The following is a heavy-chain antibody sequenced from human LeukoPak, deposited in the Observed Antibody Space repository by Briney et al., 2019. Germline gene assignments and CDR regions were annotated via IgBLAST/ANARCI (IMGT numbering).Heavy chain of an antibody. CDR1: GFSLSTSGMC. J-gene: IGHJ4*02. Sequence: SGPALVKPTQTLTLTCTFSGFSLSTSGMCVSWIRQPPGKALEWLARIDWDDDKYYSTSLKTRLTISKDTSKNQVVLTMTNMDSVDTATYYCARLRNYVWGSYRYPEHYFDYWGQGTLVTVSS. V-gene: IGHV2-70*11. CDR3: ARLRNYVWGSYRYPEHYFDY. D-gene: IGHD3-16*02. CDR2: IDWDDDK.